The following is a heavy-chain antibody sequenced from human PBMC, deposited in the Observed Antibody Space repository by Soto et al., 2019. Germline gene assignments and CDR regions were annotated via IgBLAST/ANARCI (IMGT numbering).Heavy chain of an antibody. CDR3: ARATYDYIWGSYRYLDYFDY. J-gene: IGHJ4*02. CDR1: CGSFSGYY. V-gene: IGHV4-34*01. Sequence: SETLSLTCAVYCGSFSGYYWSWIRQPPGKGLEWIGEINHSGSTNYNPSLKSRVTISVDTSKNQFSLKLSSVTAADTAVYYCARATYDYIWGSYRYLDYFDYWGQGTLVTVSS. D-gene: IGHD3-16*02. CDR2: INHSGST.